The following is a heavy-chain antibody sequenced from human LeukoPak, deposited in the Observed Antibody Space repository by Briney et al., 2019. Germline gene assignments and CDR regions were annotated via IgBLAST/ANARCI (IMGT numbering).Heavy chain of an antibody. CDR2: ISYDGSNK. J-gene: IGHJ1*01. CDR1: GFTFSSYG. Sequence: PGGSLRLSCAASGFTFSSYGMHWVRQAPGKGLEWVAVISYDGSNKYYADSVKGRFTISRDNSKNALYLKMNSLRAEDTAVYYCAKDEAYCSGGSCYGRKYFQHWGQGTLVTVSS. V-gene: IGHV3-30*18. D-gene: IGHD2-15*01. CDR3: AKDEAYCSGGSCYGRKYFQH.